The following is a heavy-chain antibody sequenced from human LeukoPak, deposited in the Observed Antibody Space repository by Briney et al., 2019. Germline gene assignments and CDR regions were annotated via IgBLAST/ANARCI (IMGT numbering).Heavy chain of an antibody. CDR1: GFIVSSNY. D-gene: IGHD5-12*01. CDR3: ARMAVTTTEVPFDY. J-gene: IGHJ4*02. V-gene: IGHV3-53*01. Sequence: GGSLRLSCAASGFIVSSNYMSWVRQAPGKGLEWVSVIYSGGSTYYADSVKGRFTISSDNSKNTLYLQMNSLRAEDTAVYYCARMAVTTTEVPFDYWGQGTLVTVSS. CDR2: IYSGGST.